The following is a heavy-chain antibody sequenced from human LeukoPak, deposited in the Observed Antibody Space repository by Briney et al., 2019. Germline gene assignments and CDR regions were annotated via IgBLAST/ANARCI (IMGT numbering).Heavy chain of an antibody. CDR1: GFTFSSYG. J-gene: IGHJ6*03. D-gene: IGHD2-2*01. CDR2: IRYDGSNK. Sequence: GRSLRLSCAASGFTFSSYGMHWVRQAPGKGLEWVAFIRYDGSNKYYADSVKGRFTISRDNSKNTLYLQMNSLRAEDTAVYYCAKDGLNSCISTTCPRYCYMDVWGKGTTVTVSS. V-gene: IGHV3-30*02. CDR3: AKDGLNSCISTTCPRYCYMDV.